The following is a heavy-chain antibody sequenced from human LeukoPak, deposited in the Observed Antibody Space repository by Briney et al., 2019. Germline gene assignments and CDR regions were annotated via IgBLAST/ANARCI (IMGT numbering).Heavy chain of an antibody. CDR1: GGSISSYY. CDR2: IYTSGST. Sequence: PSETLSLTCTVSGGSISSYYWSWIRQPAGKGLEWIGRIYTSGSTNYNPALKSRVTMSVDTSKNQFSLKLSSVTAADTAVYDCARVRRAYGSSGYLFEDAFDIWGQGTMVTVSS. D-gene: IGHD3-22*01. J-gene: IGHJ3*02. CDR3: ARVRRAYGSSGYLFEDAFDI. V-gene: IGHV4-4*07.